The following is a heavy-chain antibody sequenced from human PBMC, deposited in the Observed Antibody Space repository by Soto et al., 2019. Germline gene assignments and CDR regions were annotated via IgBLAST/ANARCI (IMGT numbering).Heavy chain of an antibody. CDR2: IITDGTYT. Sequence: EVQLVESGGGLVQPGGSLTLSCAASGFTVSNHWMHWVRHAPEKGLESISRIITDGTYTEYTDSVKGRFTISRDNAKNMLYLQMDSLRPEDTAVYYCARPKGAAYSAFDVWGQGTVVTVSS. CDR3: ARPKGAAYSAFDV. D-gene: IGHD2-21*01. J-gene: IGHJ3*01. CDR1: GFTVSNHW. V-gene: IGHV3-74*01.